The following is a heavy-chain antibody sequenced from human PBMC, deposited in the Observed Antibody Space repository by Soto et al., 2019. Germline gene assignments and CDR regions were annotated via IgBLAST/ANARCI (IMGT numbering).Heavy chain of an antibody. J-gene: IGHJ6*02. V-gene: IGHV4-34*01. CDR2: INHSGST. D-gene: IGHD3-9*01. CDR1: GGSFSGYY. Sequence: SETLSLTCAVYGGSFSGYYWSWIRQPPGKGLEWIGEINHSGSTNYNPSLKSRVTISVDTSKNQFSLKLSSVTAADTAVYYCARGFPLRRYFDYYYGMDVWGQGTTVTVSS. CDR3: ARGFPLRRYFDYYYGMDV.